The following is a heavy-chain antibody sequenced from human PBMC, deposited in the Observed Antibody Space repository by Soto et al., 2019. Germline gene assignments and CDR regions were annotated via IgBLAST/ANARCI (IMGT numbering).Heavy chain of an antibody. J-gene: IGHJ6*02. Sequence: QVQLQQWGAGLLKPSETLSLTCAVYGGSFSGYYWSWIRQPPGKGREWIGEINHSGSTNYNPYLKSRVTILVDTSKIQFSLRLGSVTAADTAVYYCARVGFNWNDDYYGMDVWGQGTTVTVSS. V-gene: IGHV4-34*01. D-gene: IGHD1-20*01. CDR3: ARVGFNWNDDYYGMDV. CDR2: INHSGST. CDR1: GGSFSGYY.